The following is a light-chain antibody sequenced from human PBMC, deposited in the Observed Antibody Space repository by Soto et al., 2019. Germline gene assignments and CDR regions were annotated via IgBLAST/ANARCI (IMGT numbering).Light chain of an antibody. Sequence: ETVVTQSPATLSASPGERATLSCRASQNVVTNVAWYQQKPGQAPRLLIHDTSTRATGVPDRFSGRGDGTEFALTISSLQSEDLAVYYCQQYNEWPLAFGGGTTVDIK. CDR3: QQYNEWPLA. V-gene: IGKV3-15*01. J-gene: IGKJ4*01. CDR2: DTS. CDR1: QNVVTN.